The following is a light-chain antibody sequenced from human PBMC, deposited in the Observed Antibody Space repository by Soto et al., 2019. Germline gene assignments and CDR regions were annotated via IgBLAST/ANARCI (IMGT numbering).Light chain of an antibody. CDR1: QTVGNN. V-gene: IGKV3-11*01. Sequence: VLTQSPATLSLSPGESATLSCRASQTVGNNLAWYQQKSGQAPRLLIYAASDRATGVPARFSGRMSGTDFTLTISSLEPEDFATYFCQQRGRWPRGTFGRGTKLE. J-gene: IGKJ2*02. CDR2: AAS. CDR3: QQRGRWPRGT.